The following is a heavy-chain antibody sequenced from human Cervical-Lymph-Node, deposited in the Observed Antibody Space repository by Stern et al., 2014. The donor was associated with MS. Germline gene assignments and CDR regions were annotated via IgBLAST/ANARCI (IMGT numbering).Heavy chain of an antibody. V-gene: IGHV4-39*01. CDR1: GASVSSGSYY. D-gene: IGHD3-3*01. CDR2: VYYTGTP. Sequence: QVQLVESGPGLVKPSETLSLTCTVSGASVSSGSYYWGWIRQSPGKRLEWIGYVYYTGTPYSNPSLSSRVTISIDAPNTPFFLTLASVTATDTAVYYCARHDQFLGGMDVWGQGTTVTVSS. J-gene: IGHJ6*02. CDR3: ARHDQFLGGMDV.